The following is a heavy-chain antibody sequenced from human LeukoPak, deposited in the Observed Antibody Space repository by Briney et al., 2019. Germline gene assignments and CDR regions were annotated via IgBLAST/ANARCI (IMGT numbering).Heavy chain of an antibody. CDR3: LKGHTGTICGVVPVNPLGY. V-gene: IGHV3-74*01. CDR1: GLRFSGYW. Sequence: PGGSLTLSCEVSGLRFSGYWMHWVRQPPGKGLVWVARIQGGERSARYRDDVRRQLTPSKAIAKIILYLQIESLTVEDTAVYYCLKGHTGTICGVVPVNPLGYWGQGTLVTVSS. CDR2: IQGGERSA. D-gene: IGHD3-3*01. J-gene: IGHJ4*02.